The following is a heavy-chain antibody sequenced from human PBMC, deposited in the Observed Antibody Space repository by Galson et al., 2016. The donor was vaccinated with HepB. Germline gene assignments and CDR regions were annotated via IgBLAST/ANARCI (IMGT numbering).Heavy chain of an antibody. Sequence: SLRLSCAASGFTFSSYSMNWVRQAPGKGLEWVSYISSSSSNIQYADSVKGRFAISRDDSKNTLYHLMDSLRAEDTAVYYWAKSLGGWTGRPYYYGMDVWGQGTTVTVSS. CDR3: AKSLGGWTGRPYYYGMDV. V-gene: IGHV3-48*01. J-gene: IGHJ6*02. CDR2: ISSSSSNI. CDR1: GFTFSSYS. D-gene: IGHD6-19*01.